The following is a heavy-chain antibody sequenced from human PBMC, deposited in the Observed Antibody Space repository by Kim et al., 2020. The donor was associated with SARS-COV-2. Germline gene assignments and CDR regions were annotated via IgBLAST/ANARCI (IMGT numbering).Heavy chain of an antibody. J-gene: IGHJ4*02. Sequence: SETLSLTCTVSGGSISSYYWSWIRQPPGKGLEWIGYISYSGSTNYNPSLKSRVTMSLDTSRNQFSLKLSSVTAADTAMYYCARQDYYASSRPDCWGQGTLVTVSS. CDR2: ISYSGST. CDR1: GGSISSYY. CDR3: ARQDYYASSRPDC. V-gene: IGHV4-59*08. D-gene: IGHD3-22*01.